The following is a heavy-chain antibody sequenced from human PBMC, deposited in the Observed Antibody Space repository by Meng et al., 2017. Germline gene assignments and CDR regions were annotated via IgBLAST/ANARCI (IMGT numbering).Heavy chain of an antibody. CDR1: GFTFSNYG. Sequence: QVQLVESGGGAVQPGRSLRLSCAASGFTFSNYGMHWVRQAPGKGLEWVTVISYDGSNKYYADSVKGRFTISRDNSKNTLYLQMNSLRAEDTAVYYCAKGVSSGWLGFDYWGQGALVTVSS. CDR3: AKGVSSGWLGFDY. J-gene: IGHJ4*02. V-gene: IGHV3-30*18. D-gene: IGHD6-19*01. CDR2: ISYDGSNK.